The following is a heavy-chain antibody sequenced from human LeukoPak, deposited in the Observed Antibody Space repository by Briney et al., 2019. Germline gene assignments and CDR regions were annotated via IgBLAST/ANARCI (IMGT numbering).Heavy chain of an antibody. CDR1: GFIFSTYA. CDR3: ARDFWSGYYTED. D-gene: IGHD3-3*01. V-gene: IGHV3-48*04. CDR2: ISGSSSGSTSII. J-gene: IGHJ4*02. Sequence: GGSLRLSCEFSGFIFSTYAMNWVRQAPGKGLEWISYISGSSSGSTSIIHYADSVKGRFTISRDNAKNSLYLQMDSLSAEDTAVYYCARDFWSGYYTEDWGQGALVIVSS.